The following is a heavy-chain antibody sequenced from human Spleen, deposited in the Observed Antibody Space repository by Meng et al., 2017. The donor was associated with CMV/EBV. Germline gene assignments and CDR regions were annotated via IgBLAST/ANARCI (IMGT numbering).Heavy chain of an antibody. J-gene: IGHJ4*02. D-gene: IGHD6-13*01. Sequence: ASVKVSCKASGYTFTSYDINWVRQATGQGLEWMGWMNPNSGNTGYAQKFQGRVTMTRNTSISTAYMELSRLRSDDTAMYYCARDKTLVAAGAGYWGQGTLVTVSS. CDR2: MNPNSGNT. CDR3: ARDKTLVAAGAGY. V-gene: IGHV1-8*01. CDR1: GYTFTSYD.